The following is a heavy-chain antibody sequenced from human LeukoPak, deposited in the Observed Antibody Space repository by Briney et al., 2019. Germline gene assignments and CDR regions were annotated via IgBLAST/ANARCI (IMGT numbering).Heavy chain of an antibody. CDR1: GHALSSYW. CDR2: IINDDVCT. CDR3: AGPAYYYGSGSLDAFDI. Sequence: GGSVTLLCAVSGHALSSYWTHWVRRARRKGRVCLTCIINDDVCTTYTDSVKGRFTLTRDNAKNTLYLQMNSLRTEDTGVYCRAGPAYYYGSGSLDAFDISGEGTKVSASS. V-gene: IGHV3-74*01. D-gene: IGHD3-10*01. J-gene: IGHJ3*02.